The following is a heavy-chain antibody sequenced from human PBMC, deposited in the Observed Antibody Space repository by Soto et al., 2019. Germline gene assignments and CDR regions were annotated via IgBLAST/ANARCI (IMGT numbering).Heavy chain of an antibody. V-gene: IGHV1-46*01. Sequence: QVQLVQSGAEVKKPGASVKISCKASGYTFTSYYMHWVRQAPGQGLEWMGIINTSGGSTNYGQKLQGRVAMTRDTSTSTVYMELNSLRSEDTAVYYCARPPYPGCINAVCYPLDYWGQGTLVTVSS. CDR3: ARPPYPGCINAVCYPLDY. J-gene: IGHJ4*02. CDR2: INTSGGST. CDR1: GYTFTSYY. D-gene: IGHD2-8*01.